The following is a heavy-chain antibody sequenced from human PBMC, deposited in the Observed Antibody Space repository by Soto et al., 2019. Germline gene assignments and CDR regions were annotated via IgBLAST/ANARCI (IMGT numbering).Heavy chain of an antibody. CDR1: GDTFTNFG. Sequence: HLVQSGPEVKKPGASVTVSCKTSGDTFTNFGLSWVRQAPGQGLEWVGWVATYNSNRNYAPKFLGRLTLTTDTSTSTAYMELKSLKYDDTAVYYCARVVLGVVNWFDPGGQGTLVNVSS. J-gene: IGHJ5*02. D-gene: IGHD3-10*01. CDR2: VATYNSNR. CDR3: ARVVLGVVNWFDP. V-gene: IGHV1-18*01.